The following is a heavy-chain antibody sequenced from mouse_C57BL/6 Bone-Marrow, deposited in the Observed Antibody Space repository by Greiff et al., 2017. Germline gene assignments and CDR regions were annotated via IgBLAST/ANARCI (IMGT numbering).Heavy chain of an antibody. D-gene: IGHD1-1*01. V-gene: IGHV1-19*01. CDR3: ARFYYYGSRGDY. CDR2: INPYNGGT. Sequence: VQLQQSGPVLVKPGASVTMSCKASGYTFTDYYMNWVKQSHGKSLEWIGVINPYNGGTSYNQKFKGKATLTVDKSSSTAYMELNSLTSEDSAVYYCARFYYYGSRGDYWGQGTTLTVSS. CDR1: GYTFTDYY. J-gene: IGHJ2*01.